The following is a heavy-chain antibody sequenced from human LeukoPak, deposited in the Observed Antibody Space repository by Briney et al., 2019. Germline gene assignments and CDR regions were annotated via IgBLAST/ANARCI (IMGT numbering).Heavy chain of an antibody. CDR2: FWSDGRQK. V-gene: IGHV3-33*01. CDR1: GFIFSNYG. Sequence: GGSLRLSCAASGFIFSNYGFHWVRPAPGKGLEWVAVFWSDGRQKYYVDSVKGRFTVSRDTSKKTVYLQMNSLRAEDTAVYYCARDDDGSGKYGQLYWGQGTLVTVSS. CDR3: ARDDDGSGKYGQLY. D-gene: IGHD3-10*01. J-gene: IGHJ4*02.